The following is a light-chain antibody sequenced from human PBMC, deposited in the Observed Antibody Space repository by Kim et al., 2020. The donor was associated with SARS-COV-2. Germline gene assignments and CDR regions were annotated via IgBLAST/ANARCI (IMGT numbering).Light chain of an antibody. Sequence: ASIGDRVTITCRASQDIGDELGWYQQKPGKAPKLLIYGASSLQSGVPSRFSGSGSGTEFTLTITSLQPEDFTTYYCLQDFNYPLTFGGGTKVDIK. V-gene: IGKV1-6*01. CDR1: QDIGDE. J-gene: IGKJ4*01. CDR3: LQDFNYPLT. CDR2: GAS.